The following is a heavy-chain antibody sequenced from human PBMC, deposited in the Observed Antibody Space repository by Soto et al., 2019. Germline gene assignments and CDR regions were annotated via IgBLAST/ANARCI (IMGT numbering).Heavy chain of an antibody. CDR3: AKVTHRGPIAVAGPLGS. V-gene: IGHV1-46*01. CDR1: GSITNHH. D-gene: IGHD6-19*01. Sequence: QVHLVQSGAEVKKPGASVNVSCQASGSITNHHMHWVRQAPGLGLEWMGIFNPSGLSTTYAQKFQGRVTITRDTSTSTVYMELSSLTSEDTAVYFCAKVTHRGPIAVAGPLGSWGQGTLVIVSS. J-gene: IGHJ4*02. CDR2: FNPSGLST.